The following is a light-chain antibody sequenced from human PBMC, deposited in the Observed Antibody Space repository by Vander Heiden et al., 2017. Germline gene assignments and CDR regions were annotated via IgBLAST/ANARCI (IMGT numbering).Light chain of an antibody. CDR3: QKYYKTLT. CDR1: QSVLYSSNNKNF. V-gene: IGKV4-1*01. J-gene: IGKJ4*01. CDR2: WAS. Sequence: DIVMTQSPDSLAVSLGEWATINCKSSQSVLYSSNNKNFLAWYQQKPGQPPKLLMYWASTRESGVPNRFSGSGSGTDFTLTISSLQAEDVAVYYCQKYYKTLTFGGETKVKIK.